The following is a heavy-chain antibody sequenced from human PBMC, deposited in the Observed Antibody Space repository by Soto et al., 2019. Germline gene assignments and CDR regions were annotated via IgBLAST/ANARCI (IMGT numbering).Heavy chain of an antibody. CDR1: GFTFSAFP. J-gene: IGHJ5*02. V-gene: IGHV3-73*02. Sequence: EMKLVESGGGLVRPGGSLQLSCTASGFTFSAFPIHWVRQASGKGLEWVGRIRSRINGHATAYGESVTGRFTISRDDSRDTAYLQMTTLKIEDTAVYYSVRQSTEGYRKNNWFATWGQGTLVTVSS. D-gene: IGHD3-10*02. CDR3: VRQSTEGYRKNNWFAT. CDR2: IRSRINGHAT.